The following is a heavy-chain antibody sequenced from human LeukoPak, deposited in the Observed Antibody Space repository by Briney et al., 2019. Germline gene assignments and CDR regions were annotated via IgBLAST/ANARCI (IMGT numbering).Heavy chain of an antibody. J-gene: IGHJ5*02. CDR1: GGSISSYY. CDR2: IYYSGST. CDR3: ARSPYYYDSSGYPFDP. Sequence: PSETLSLTCTVSGGSISSYYWSWIRQPPGKGLEWIGYIYYSGSTNYNPSLKSRVTISVDTSKTQFSLKLSSVTAADTAVYYCARSPYYYDSSGYPFDPWGQGTLVTVSS. V-gene: IGHV4-59*08. D-gene: IGHD3-22*01.